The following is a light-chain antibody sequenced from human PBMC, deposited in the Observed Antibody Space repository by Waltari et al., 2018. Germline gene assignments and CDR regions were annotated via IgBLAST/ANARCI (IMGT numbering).Light chain of an antibody. V-gene: IGKV3-11*01. CDR3: QRRTGWPMT. Sequence: EVVLTQSPATLSLSPGERATLSCRASQSVSNSLAWYRQKPGQAPSLLIYDASTRAAGIPDRFSGSGSGTDVTLTIISLEPEDFAVYYCQRRTGWPMTFGQGTRLEIK. J-gene: IGKJ5*01. CDR1: QSVSNS. CDR2: DAS.